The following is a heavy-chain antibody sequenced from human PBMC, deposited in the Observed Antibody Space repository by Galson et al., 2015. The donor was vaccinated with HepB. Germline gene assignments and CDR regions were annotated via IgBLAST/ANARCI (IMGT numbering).Heavy chain of an antibody. CDR2: ISWNSEMI. J-gene: IGHJ4*02. D-gene: IGHD5-18*01. CDR3: VKDLGGVLPLGYSTSSFVD. Sequence: SLRLSCAASGFTFDDYAMHWVRQGPGKGLAWVSGISWNSEMIAYADSVKGRFTISRDNAKNSLYLLMTSLKPEDTAVYYCVKDLGGVLPLGYSTSSFVDWGQGTLAAVSS. V-gene: IGHV3-9*01. CDR1: GFTFDDYA.